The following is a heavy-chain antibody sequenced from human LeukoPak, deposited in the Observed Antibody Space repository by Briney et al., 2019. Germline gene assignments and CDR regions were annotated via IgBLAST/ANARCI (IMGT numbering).Heavy chain of an antibody. CDR1: GYTFTGYY. J-gene: IGHJ4*02. D-gene: IGHD5-18*01. V-gene: IGHV1-2*02. CDR2: INPNSGGT. CDR3: ARDGSAYSYGPHYFDY. Sequence: VASVKVSCKASGYTFTGYYMHWVRQAPGQGLEWMGWINPNSGGTNYAQKFQGRVTMTRDTSISTAYMELSRLRSDDTAVYYCARDGSAYSYGPHYFDYWGQGTLVTVSS.